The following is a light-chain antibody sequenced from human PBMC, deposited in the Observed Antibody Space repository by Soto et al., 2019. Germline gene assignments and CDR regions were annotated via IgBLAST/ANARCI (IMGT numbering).Light chain of an antibody. CDR3: ATWDTSLSVVV. CDR2: EHN. J-gene: IGLJ2*01. CDR1: SSNIGKNF. V-gene: IGLV1-51*02. Sequence: QSVLTQPPSVSAAPGQTVTISCSGGSSNIGKNFVSWYQHLPGTAPKLLIYEHNKRPSGITDRFSGSKSGTSAILGIAGLQTGDEADYYCATWDTSLSVVVFGGGTQLTVL.